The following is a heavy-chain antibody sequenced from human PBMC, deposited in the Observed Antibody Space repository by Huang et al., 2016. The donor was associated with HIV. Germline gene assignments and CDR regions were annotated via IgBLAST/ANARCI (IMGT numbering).Heavy chain of an antibody. Sequence: QVQLVQSGAEVKKPGASVKVSCKASGFYFNNYDFNWVRQASGQGLGWMGWMNPKSGNTGDAQKFQGRVTITRNTSITTAYMELRSLRSEDTAVYYCARARGFLYDSTGYYSRYYFDSWGQGTLVTISS. J-gene: IGHJ4*02. CDR1: GFYFNNYD. V-gene: IGHV1-8*03. CDR3: ARARGFLYDSTGYYSRYYFDS. D-gene: IGHD3-22*01. CDR2: MNPKSGNT.